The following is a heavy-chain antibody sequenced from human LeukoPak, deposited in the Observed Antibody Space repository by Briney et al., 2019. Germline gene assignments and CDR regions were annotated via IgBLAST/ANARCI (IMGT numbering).Heavy chain of an antibody. J-gene: IGHJ6*02. Sequence: SETLSLTCTVSGGSISSYYWSWIRQPPGKGLEWIGYLYYSGSTNYNPSLKSRVTISVDTSKNQFSLKLSSVTAADTAVYYCARVPAMDNYHYYYGMDVWGQGTTVTVSS. V-gene: IGHV4-59*01. D-gene: IGHD5-18*01. CDR1: GGSISSYY. CDR3: ARVPAMDNYHYYYGMDV. CDR2: LYYSGST.